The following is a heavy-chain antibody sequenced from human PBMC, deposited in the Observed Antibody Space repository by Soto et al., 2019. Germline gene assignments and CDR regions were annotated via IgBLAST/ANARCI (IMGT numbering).Heavy chain of an antibody. CDR1: GVSMSGYF. CDR2: IYYSGRT. V-gene: IGHV4-59*01. J-gene: IGHJ4*02. Sequence: PETLSLTCTVSGVSMSGYFWSGFRQPPGKRLEWIGYIYYSGRTNYNPSLRSRVAISIDTSKNKFSLKLSSVTAADTAVYYCARDDRYCSRNSCFRGFEYWGQGTLVTVS. CDR3: ARDDRYCSRNSCFRGFEY. D-gene: IGHD2-2*01.